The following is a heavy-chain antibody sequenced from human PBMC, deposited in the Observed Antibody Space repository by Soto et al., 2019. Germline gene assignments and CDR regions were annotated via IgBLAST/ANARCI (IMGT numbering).Heavy chain of an antibody. J-gene: IGHJ6*03. CDR2: TYYRSKWYN. Sequence: SQTLSLTCVISGDSVSSNSAAWNWIRQSPSRGLEWLGRTYYRSKWYNDYAVSVKSRITINPDTSKNQFSLQLNSVTPEDTAVYYCARLGQDCSGGSCSYYYYYYMDVWGKGTTVTVSS. CDR1: GDSVSSNSAA. D-gene: IGHD2-15*01. V-gene: IGHV6-1*01. CDR3: ARLGQDCSGGSCSYYYYYYMDV.